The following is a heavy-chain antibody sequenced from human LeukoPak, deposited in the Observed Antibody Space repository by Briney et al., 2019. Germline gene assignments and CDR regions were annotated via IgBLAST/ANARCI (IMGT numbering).Heavy chain of an antibody. V-gene: IGHV3-33*06. CDR2: IWYDGSNK. Sequence: GGSLRLPCAASGFTFSSYGMHWVRQAPGKGLEWVAVIWYDGSNKYYADSVKGRFTISRDNSKNTLYLQMNSLRAEDTAVYYCAKVGVSYYDSSGYSIWGQGTMVTVSS. J-gene: IGHJ3*02. CDR3: AKVGVSYYDSSGYSI. D-gene: IGHD3-22*01. CDR1: GFTFSSYG.